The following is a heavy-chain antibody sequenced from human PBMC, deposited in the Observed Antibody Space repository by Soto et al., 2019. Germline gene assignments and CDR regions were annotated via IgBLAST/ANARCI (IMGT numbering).Heavy chain of an antibody. CDR2: IIPIFGTA. J-gene: IGHJ5*02. V-gene: IGHV1-69*01. D-gene: IGHD6-6*01. CDR1: GGTFSSYA. Sequence: QVQLVQSGAEVKKPGSSVKVSCKASGGTFSSYAISWVRQAPGQGLEWMGGIIPIFGTANYGQKFQGRVTITADESSRTSYMELCSLRTEDTAVYYCARYPSGEAARPYNWFDPWGQGTLVTVSS. CDR3: ARYPSGEAARPYNWFDP.